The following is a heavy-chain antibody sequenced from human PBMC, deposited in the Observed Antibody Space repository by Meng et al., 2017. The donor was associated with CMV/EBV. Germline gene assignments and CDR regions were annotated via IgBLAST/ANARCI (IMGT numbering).Heavy chain of an antibody. D-gene: IGHD1-26*01. CDR2: ISGSGGST. V-gene: IGHV3-23*01. Sequence: GESLKISCTASGFTFGDYAMSWVRQAPGKGLEWVSAISGSGGSTYYADSVKGRFTISRDNSKNTLYLQMNSLRAEDTAVYYCAKGSGSGSYNEDYYGMDVWGQGTTVTVSS. CDR1: GFTFGDYA. J-gene: IGHJ6*02. CDR3: AKGSGSGSYNEDYYGMDV.